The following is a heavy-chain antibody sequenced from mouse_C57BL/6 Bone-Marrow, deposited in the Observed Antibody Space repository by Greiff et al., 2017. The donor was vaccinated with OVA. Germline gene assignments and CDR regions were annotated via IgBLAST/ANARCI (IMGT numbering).Heavy chain of an antibody. CDR2: IWSGGST. V-gene: IGHV2-2*01. CDR3: ARKDYSNSDYAMDY. Sequence: VQLQQSGPGLVQPSQSLSITCTVSGFSLTSYGVHWVRQSPGKGLEWLGVIWSGGSTDYNAAFISRLSISKDNSKSQVFFKINSLQADDTAIYYWARKDYSNSDYAMDYWGQGTSVTVSS. D-gene: IGHD2-5*01. J-gene: IGHJ4*01. CDR1: GFSLTSYG.